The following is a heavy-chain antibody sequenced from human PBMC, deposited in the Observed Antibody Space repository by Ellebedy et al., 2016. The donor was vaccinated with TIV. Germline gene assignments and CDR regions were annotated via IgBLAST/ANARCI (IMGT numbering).Heavy chain of an antibody. D-gene: IGHD3-3*01. CDR2: INHSGST. CDR1: GGSISSSSYY. V-gene: IGHV4-39*07. CDR3: ARGFGYFDY. J-gene: IGHJ4*02. Sequence: SETLSLTXTVSGGSISSSSYYWGWIRQPPGKGLEWIGEINHSGSTNYNPSLKSRVTISVDTSKNQFSLKLSSVTAADTAVYYCARGFGYFDYWGQGTLVTVSS.